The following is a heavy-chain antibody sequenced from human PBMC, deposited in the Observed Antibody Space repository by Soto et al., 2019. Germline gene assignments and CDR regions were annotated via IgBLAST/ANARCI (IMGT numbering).Heavy chain of an antibody. V-gene: IGHV1-46*01. Sequence: QVQLVQSGAEVKKPGASVKVSCKASGHTLINYYMHWVRQAPGQGLDWLGKIDPSGNGTSYAERVQDIITLTSDTSTHTIYVELSSLRSEYTAIYYCAINYYDSSAYVYWGQGTLVTVSS. D-gene: IGHD3-22*01. CDR2: IDPSGNGT. J-gene: IGHJ4*02. CDR3: AINYYDSSAYVY. CDR1: GHTLINYY.